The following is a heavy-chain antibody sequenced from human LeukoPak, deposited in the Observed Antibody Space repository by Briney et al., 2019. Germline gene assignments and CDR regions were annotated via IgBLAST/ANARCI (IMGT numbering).Heavy chain of an antibody. V-gene: IGHV4-34*01. CDR3: ARCEGVVGAPFDL. Sequence: SETLSLTCAVYGGSLNNYFWNWIRQAPGKGLEWIGEVSDSGRSNYNPSLESRLTISVDTSKDQFSLNLYSVTAADTAVYYCARCEGVVGAPFDLWGRGTLVTVSS. D-gene: IGHD3-10*01. J-gene: IGHJ2*01. CDR1: GGSLNNYF. CDR2: VSDSGRS.